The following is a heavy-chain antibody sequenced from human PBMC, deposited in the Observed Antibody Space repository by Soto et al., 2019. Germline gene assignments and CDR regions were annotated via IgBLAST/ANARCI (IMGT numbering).Heavy chain of an antibody. V-gene: IGHV1-2*02. D-gene: IGHD1-26*01. CDR2: INPNSGGT. CDR1: GYTFTGNY. J-gene: IGHJ4*02. CDR3: ARAHFNSGFDY. Sequence: QVQLVQSGAEVKKPGASVKVSCKASGYTFTGNYMHWVRQAPGQGLEGMGWINPNSGGTDYAQKFQGRVTMTRDASISTVYIDLSSLTSDDTAVYYCARAHFNSGFDYWGQGALVTVSS.